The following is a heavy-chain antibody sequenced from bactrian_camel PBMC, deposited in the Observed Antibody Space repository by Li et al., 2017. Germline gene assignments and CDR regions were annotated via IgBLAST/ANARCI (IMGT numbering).Heavy chain of an antibody. CDR3: AADLSPVSGVLPEFGDGLVEADFGV. Sequence: VQLVESGGGSVQVGGSLRLSCAASRSTYSLARMGWFRQAPGKEREGVAVIYTGGGRTVYADSVKGRFIISRDNAKNTVYLQMNNLKPEDTAIYYCAADLSPVSGVLPEFGDGLVEADFGVWGQGTQVTVS. CDR1: RSTYSLAR. D-gene: IGHD5*01. V-gene: IGHV3S40*01. J-gene: IGHJ6*01. CDR2: IYTGGGRT.